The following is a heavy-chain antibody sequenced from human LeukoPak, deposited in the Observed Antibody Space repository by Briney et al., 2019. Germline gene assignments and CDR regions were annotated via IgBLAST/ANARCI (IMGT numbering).Heavy chain of an antibody. CDR1: GGSFSGYY. CDR3: ARRKYYDYVWGSYRSSFYDY. Sequence: SETLSLTCAVYGGSFSGYYWSWIRQPPGKGLEWIGEINHSGSTNYNPSLKSRVTISVDTSENQFSLKLSSVTAADTAVYYCARRKYYDYVWGSYRSSFYDYWGQGTLVTVSS. V-gene: IGHV4-34*01. J-gene: IGHJ4*02. CDR2: INHSGST. D-gene: IGHD3-16*02.